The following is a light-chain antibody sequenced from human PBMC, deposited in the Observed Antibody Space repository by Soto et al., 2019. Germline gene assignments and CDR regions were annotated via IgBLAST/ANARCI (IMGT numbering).Light chain of an antibody. V-gene: IGKV3-20*01. CDR1: QSINNRY. CDR2: GAS. CDR3: QQFGSSPGFT. J-gene: IGKJ3*01. Sequence: EIVLTQSPGTLSLSPGERATLSCRASQSINNRYLAWYQQKPGQAPRLLIYGASSRATGIPDRFIGSGSGTDFTLTISRLEPEDIAVYYCQQFGSSPGFTFGPGTKEDIK.